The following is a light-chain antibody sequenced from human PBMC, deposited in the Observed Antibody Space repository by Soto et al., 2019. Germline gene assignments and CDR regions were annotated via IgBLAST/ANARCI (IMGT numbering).Light chain of an antibody. Sequence: QLVLTQSPSASASLGASVKLTCTLSSGHSSYAIAWHQQQPEKGPRYLMKLNSDGRHSKGDGIPDRFSGSSSGAERYLTISSLKSEDEADYYCQTWGTGIHYVFGTGTKLTVL. CDR1: SGHSSYA. J-gene: IGLJ1*01. CDR2: LNSDGRH. V-gene: IGLV4-69*01. CDR3: QTWGTGIHYV.